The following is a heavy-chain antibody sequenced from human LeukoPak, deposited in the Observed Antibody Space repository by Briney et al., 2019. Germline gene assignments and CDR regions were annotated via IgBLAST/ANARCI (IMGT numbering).Heavy chain of an antibody. Sequence: SETLSLTCTVSGGSISSYYWSWVRQPPGKGLEWMGYIYYRGSTKYNTYLKSRVTRSVDTSKNQFSLKLRSVTAADRAVYYCARGVAASSIDYWGQGTLVTVSS. CDR3: ARGVAASSIDY. J-gene: IGHJ4*02. V-gene: IGHV4-59*08. CDR1: GGSISSYY. D-gene: IGHD6-13*01. CDR2: IYYRGST.